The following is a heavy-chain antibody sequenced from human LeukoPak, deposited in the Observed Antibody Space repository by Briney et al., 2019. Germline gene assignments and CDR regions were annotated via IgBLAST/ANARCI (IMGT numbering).Heavy chain of an antibody. V-gene: IGHV1-3*01. CDR3: AREKPYCGGDCYSTVYFQH. CDR1: GGTFSSYA. D-gene: IGHD2-21*02. Sequence: EASVTVSCTASGGTFSSYAISWVRQAPGQRLEWMGWINAGNGNTKYSQKFQGRVTITRDTSASTAYMELSSLRSEDTAVYYCAREKPYCGGDCYSTVYFQHWGQGTLVTVSS. J-gene: IGHJ1*01. CDR2: INAGNGNT.